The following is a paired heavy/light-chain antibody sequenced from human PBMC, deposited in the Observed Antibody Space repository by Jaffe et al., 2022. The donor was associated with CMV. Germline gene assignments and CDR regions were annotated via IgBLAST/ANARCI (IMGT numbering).Light chain of an antibody. CDR3: QQSYSTPRT. J-gene: IGKJ1*01. V-gene: IGKV1-39*01. CDR1: QSIGSY. Sequence: DVQMTQSPSSLSASVGDRVTITCRASQSIGSYLNWYQQKPGKAPKVLIYAASSLQSGVPSRFSGSGSGTDFTLTISSLQPEDFATYYCQQSYSTPRTFGQGTKVEIK. CDR2: AAS.
Heavy chain of an antibody. J-gene: IGHJ4*02. CDR1: GLTFSTYW. CDR2: IKQDGSEK. D-gene: IGHD3-16*01. V-gene: IGHV3-7*03. Sequence: EVLLVESGGGLVQPGGSLRLSCAASGLTFSTYWMSWVRQTPGEGLEWVANIKQDGSEKYYVDSVKGRFTISRDNAKNSLYLQMDSLRAEDTAVYYCATSPWGGPFDYWGQGTLVTVSS. CDR3: ATSPWGGPFDY.